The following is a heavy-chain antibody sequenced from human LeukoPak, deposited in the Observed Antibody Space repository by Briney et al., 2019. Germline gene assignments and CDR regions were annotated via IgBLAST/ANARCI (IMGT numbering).Heavy chain of an antibody. CDR1: GFTFSGYA. J-gene: IGHJ4*02. D-gene: IGHD2-21*01. CDR3: AKVAPKHNDSDY. CDR2: IICSGGST. Sequence: GGSLRLSCAASGFTFSGYAMSWVRQAPGKGLEWVSDIICSGGSTYYADSVKGRFTISRDNSKNTLYLQMNSLRAEDTAVYYCAKVAPKHNDSDYWGQGTLVTVSS. V-gene: IGHV3-23*01.